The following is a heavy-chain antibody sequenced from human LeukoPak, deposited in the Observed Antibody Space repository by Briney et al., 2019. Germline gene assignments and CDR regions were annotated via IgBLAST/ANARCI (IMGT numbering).Heavy chain of an antibody. J-gene: IGHJ4*02. Sequence: GRSLRLSCAASGFTFSSYAMSWVRQAPGKGLEWVSAISGSGGSTYYADSVKGRFTISRDNSKNTLYLQMNSLRAEDAAVYYCAKRPRGFGVVIPYYFDYWGQGTLVTVSS. V-gene: IGHV3-23*01. CDR1: GFTFSSYA. D-gene: IGHD3-3*01. CDR3: AKRPRGFGVVIPYYFDY. CDR2: ISGSGGST.